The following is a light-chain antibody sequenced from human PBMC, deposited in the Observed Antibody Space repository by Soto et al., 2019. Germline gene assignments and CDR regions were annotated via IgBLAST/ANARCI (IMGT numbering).Light chain of an antibody. Sequence: QAVLTQPPSASATPGQRVSISCSGSRSNIGSNYVYWYQQLPGAAPRLLIYIGDQRASGVSDRFSASKSGTSASLAISGLRSDDEADYYCAAWDDNLNAYVFGSGTKLTVL. J-gene: IGLJ1*01. CDR3: AAWDDNLNAYV. CDR2: IGD. V-gene: IGLV1-47*02. CDR1: RSNIGSNY.